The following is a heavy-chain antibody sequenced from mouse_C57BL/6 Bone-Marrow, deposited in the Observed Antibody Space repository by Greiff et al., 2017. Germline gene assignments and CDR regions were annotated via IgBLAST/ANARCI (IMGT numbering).Heavy chain of an antibody. CDR3: ARSTMVTYWYFDV. J-gene: IGHJ1*03. V-gene: IGHV3-6*01. CDR1: GYSITSGYY. CDR2: ISYDGSN. Sequence: EVQLQQSGPGLVQPSQSLSLTCSVTGYSITSGYYWNWIRQFPGNKLEWMGYISYDGSNNYNPSLKNRISITRDTSKNQFFLKLNSVTTEDTATYYCARSTMVTYWYFDVWGTGTTVTVSS. D-gene: IGHD2-2*01.